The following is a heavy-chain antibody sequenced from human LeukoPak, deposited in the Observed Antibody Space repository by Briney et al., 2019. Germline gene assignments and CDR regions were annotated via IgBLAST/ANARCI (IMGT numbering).Heavy chain of an antibody. V-gene: IGHV1-2*02. CDR2: INPNSGGT. CDR1: GYTFTGYY. J-gene: IGHJ4*02. CDR3: ARGGGGSYYLFDY. D-gene: IGHD3-10*01. Sequence: ASVKVSCKASGYTFTGYYMHWVRQAPGQGLEWMGWINPNSGGTNYAQKFQGRVTMTRDTSISTAYMELSRLTSDDTAFYYCARGGGGSYYLFDYWGQGTLVTVSS.